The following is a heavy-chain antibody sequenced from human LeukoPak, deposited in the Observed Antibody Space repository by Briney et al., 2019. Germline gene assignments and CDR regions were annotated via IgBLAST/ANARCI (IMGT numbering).Heavy chain of an antibody. V-gene: IGHV4-39*01. CDR2: IYNGGST. D-gene: IGHD2-2*01. CDR3: ARQKPGYCSSTGCYASNWFDP. Sequence: SETLSLTCTVSGGSISSNSYYWGWIRQPPGKGLEWIGSIYNGGSTYYNPSLKSRVTISVDTSKNQFSLKLSSVTAADTAVYYCARQKPGYCSSTGCYASNWFDPWGQGTLVTVSS. J-gene: IGHJ5*02. CDR1: GGSISSNSYY.